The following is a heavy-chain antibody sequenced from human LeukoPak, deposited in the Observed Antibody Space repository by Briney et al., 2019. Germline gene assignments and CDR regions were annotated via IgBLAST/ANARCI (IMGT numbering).Heavy chain of an antibody. J-gene: IGHJ6*02. D-gene: IGHD3-22*01. Sequence: GGSLRLSCAASGFTFDDYAMHWVRHAPGKGLEWVSGISWNSGSIGYADSVKGRFTISRDNAKNSLYLQMNSLRAEDTALYYCAKDQGYYYDSSGSRSGMDVWGQGTTVTVSS. V-gene: IGHV3-9*01. CDR2: ISWNSGSI. CDR3: AKDQGYYYDSSGSRSGMDV. CDR1: GFTFDDYA.